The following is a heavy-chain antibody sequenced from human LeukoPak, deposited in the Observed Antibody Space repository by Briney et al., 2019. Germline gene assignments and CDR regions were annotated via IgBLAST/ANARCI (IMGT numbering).Heavy chain of an antibody. D-gene: IGHD4-23*01. CDR1: GFTFSSYS. Sequence: PGGSLRLSCAASGFTFSSYSMNWVRQAPGKGLEWVSSISSSSSYIYYADSVKGRFTISRDNAKNSLYLQMNSLRAEDTAVYYCARDLGRMTTVAFDYWGQGTLVTVSS. V-gene: IGHV3-21*01. CDR3: ARDLGRMTTVAFDY. J-gene: IGHJ4*02. CDR2: ISSSSSYI.